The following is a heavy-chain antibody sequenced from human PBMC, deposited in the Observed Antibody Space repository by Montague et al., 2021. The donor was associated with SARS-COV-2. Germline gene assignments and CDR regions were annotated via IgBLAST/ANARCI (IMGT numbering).Heavy chain of an antibody. CDR2: IHHGGST. Sequence: SETLSLTCTVHGGSFITYSWNWIRQPPGKGLERIGEIHHGGSTNYNPTLKRRVTVSADTSKNKFTLSLTLVSAADTAASYYARLGDGVVPSPILGVGPYYSYYYMDVGGKGTTVTVSS. J-gene: IGHJ6*03. V-gene: IGHV4-34*01. D-gene: IGHD3-10*01. CDR3: ARLGDGVVPSPILGVGPYYSYYYMDV. CDR1: GGSFITYS.